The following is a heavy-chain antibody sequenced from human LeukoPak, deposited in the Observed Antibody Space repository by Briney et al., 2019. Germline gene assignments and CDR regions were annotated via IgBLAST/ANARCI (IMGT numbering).Heavy chain of an antibody. D-gene: IGHD6-19*01. CDR2: IIPIFGTT. CDR1: GGTFSSYA. CDR3: ARAPRITLYSSGSYYFDY. V-gene: IGHV1-69*13. J-gene: IGHJ4*02. Sequence: SVTVSCKASGGTFSSYAISRVRQAPGQGLEWMGGIIPIFGTTNYAQKFQGRVTITADESTSTAYMELSSLRSEDTAVYYCARAPRITLYSSGSYYFDYWGQGTLVTVSS.